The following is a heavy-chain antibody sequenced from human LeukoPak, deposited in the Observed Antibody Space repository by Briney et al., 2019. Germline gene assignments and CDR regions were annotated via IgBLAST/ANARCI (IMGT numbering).Heavy chain of an antibody. CDR2: ISNNGGYT. V-gene: IGHV3-23*01. CDR3: AKQLGYCSDGSCYFPY. Sequence: GGSLRLSCAASGSTFSSSSTSWVRKAPGKGLEWVSAISNNGGYTYYADSVQGRFTISRDNSKSTLCLQMNSLRAEDTAVYYCAKQLGYCSDGSCYFPYWGQGTLVTVSS. J-gene: IGHJ4*02. D-gene: IGHD2-15*01. CDR1: GSTFSSSS.